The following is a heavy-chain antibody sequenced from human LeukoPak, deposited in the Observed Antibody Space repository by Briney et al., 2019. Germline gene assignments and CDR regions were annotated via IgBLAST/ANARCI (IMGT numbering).Heavy chain of an antibody. D-gene: IGHD2-2*01. CDR3: ASHASSWFMFY. Sequence: SETLSLTCTVSGGSISSYYWSWIRQPAGKGLEWIGRIYTSGSTNYSPSLKSRVTMSLDKSKNQVSLKLSSVTAADTAVYYCASHASSWFMFYWGQGTLVTFSS. V-gene: IGHV4-4*07. CDR2: IYTSGST. J-gene: IGHJ4*02. CDR1: GGSISSYY.